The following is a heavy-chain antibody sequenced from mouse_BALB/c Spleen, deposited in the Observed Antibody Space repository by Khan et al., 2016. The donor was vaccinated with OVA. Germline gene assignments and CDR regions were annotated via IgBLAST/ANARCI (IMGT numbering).Heavy chain of an antibody. CDR3: ARREYYSSFAY. CDR1: GYTFTNYG. V-gene: IGHV9-3-1*01. J-gene: IGHJ3*01. Sequence: QIQLVQSGPELKKPGETIKISCMASGYTFTNYGMDWVKQAPGKGLKWMGWINTYTGEPTYADDFKGRFAFSLETSASTAYLQINNLKNEDTSTYFCARREYYSSFAYWGQGTLLTVSA. D-gene: IGHD2-12*01. CDR2: INTYTGEP.